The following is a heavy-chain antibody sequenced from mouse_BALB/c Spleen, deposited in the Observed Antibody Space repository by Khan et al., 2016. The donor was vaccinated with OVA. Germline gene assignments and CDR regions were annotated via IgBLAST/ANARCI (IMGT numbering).Heavy chain of an antibody. D-gene: IGHD1-1*01. J-gene: IGHJ4*01. CDR3: ARENSNGSSCYAMDY. CDR2: IAPGSGST. Sequence: DLVKPGASVKLSCKASGYTFTSYWINWIKQRPGQGLEWIGRIAPGSGSTYYNEMFKGKATLTVDTSSSTVYIQLSSLSSEDSAVYFCARENSNGSSCYAMDYWGQGTSVTVSS. CDR1: GYTFTSYW. V-gene: IGHV1S41*01.